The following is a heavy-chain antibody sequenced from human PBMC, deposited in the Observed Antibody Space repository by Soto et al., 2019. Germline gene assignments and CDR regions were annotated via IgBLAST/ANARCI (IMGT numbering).Heavy chain of an antibody. CDR2: IYYTGRT. CDR1: GGSISSYY. D-gene: IGHD5-12*01. CDR3: ARAGYNIDY. J-gene: IGHJ4*02. Sequence: SETLSLTCTVSGGSISSYYWSWIRQPPGKGLEWIGYIYYTGRTNYNPSLKSRVTISVDTSKNQFSLKLSSVTAADTAVNYCARAGYNIDYWGQGTLVTVS. V-gene: IGHV4-59*01.